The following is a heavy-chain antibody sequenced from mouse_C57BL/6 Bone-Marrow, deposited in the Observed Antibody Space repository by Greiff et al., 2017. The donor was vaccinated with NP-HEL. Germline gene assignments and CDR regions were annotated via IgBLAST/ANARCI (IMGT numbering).Heavy chain of an antibody. V-gene: IGHV1-55*01. CDR3: ARREIYYGNLGLYYYAMDY. J-gene: IGHJ4*01. CDR1: GYTFTSYW. D-gene: IGHD2-1*01. Sequence: QVQLQQSGAELVKPGASVKMSCKASGYTFTSYWITWVKQRPGQGLEWIGDIYPGSGSTNYNEKFKSKATLTVDTSSSTAYMQLSSLTSEDSAVYYCARREIYYGNLGLYYYAMDYWGQGTSVTVSS. CDR2: IYPGSGST.